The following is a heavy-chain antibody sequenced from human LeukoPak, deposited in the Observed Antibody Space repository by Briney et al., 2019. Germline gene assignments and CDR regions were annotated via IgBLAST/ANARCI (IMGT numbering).Heavy chain of an antibody. CDR2: INSDGSST. V-gene: IGHV3-74*01. CDR3: ARETQPYYDFWSGYYR. Sequence: GGSLRLSCAASGFTFSSYWMHWVRQAPGKGLVWVSRINSDGSSTSYADSVKGRFTISRDNAKNSLYLQMNSLRAEDTAVYYCARETQPYYDFWSGYYRWGQGTLVTVSS. CDR1: GFTFSSYW. J-gene: IGHJ4*02. D-gene: IGHD3-3*01.